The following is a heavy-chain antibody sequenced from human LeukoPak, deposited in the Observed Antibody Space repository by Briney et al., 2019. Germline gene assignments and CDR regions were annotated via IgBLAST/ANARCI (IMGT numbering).Heavy chain of an antibody. Sequence: GASVKVSCKASGYTFTSYGISWVRQAPGQGLEWMGWISAYNGNTNYARKLQGRVTMTTDTSTSTAYMELRSLRSDDTAVYYCARLDCSSTSCFPPFDYWGQGTLVTVSS. CDR1: GYTFTSYG. J-gene: IGHJ4*02. CDR2: ISAYNGNT. CDR3: ARLDCSSTSCFPPFDY. D-gene: IGHD2-2*01. V-gene: IGHV1-18*01.